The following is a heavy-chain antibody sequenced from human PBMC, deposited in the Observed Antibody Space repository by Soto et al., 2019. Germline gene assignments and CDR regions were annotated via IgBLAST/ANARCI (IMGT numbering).Heavy chain of an antibody. D-gene: IGHD2-8*01. V-gene: IGHV3-30*18. CDR2: ISYDGSNK. CDR3: AKDPTNRQYCTNGVCSSRNSYYYYYGMDV. Sequence: SLRLSCAASGFTFSSYGMHWVRQAPGKGLEWVAVISYDGSNKYYADSVKGRFTISRDNSKNTLYLQMNSLRAEDTALYYCAKDPTNRQYCTNGVCSSRNSYYYYYGMDVWGQGTTVTVSS. CDR1: GFTFSSYG. J-gene: IGHJ6*02.